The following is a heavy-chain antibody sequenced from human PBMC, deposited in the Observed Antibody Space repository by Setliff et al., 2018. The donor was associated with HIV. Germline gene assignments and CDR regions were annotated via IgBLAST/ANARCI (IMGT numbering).Heavy chain of an antibody. J-gene: IGHJ4*02. Sequence: GASVKVSCKASGYTFTDYYMHWVRQAPGQGLEWMGRINPNSGGTNYVLKFQGRVTMTRDTSINTAYMELSRPRSDDTAVYYCARGVKGIAATGKYYFDYWGQGTLVTVSS. CDR1: GYTFTDYY. D-gene: IGHD6-13*01. V-gene: IGHV1-2*06. CDR2: INPNSGGT. CDR3: ARGVKGIAATGKYYFDY.